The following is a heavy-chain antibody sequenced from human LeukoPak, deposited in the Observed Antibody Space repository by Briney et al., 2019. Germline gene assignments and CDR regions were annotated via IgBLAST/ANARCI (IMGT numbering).Heavy chain of an antibody. CDR3: AKDRVDGSGSQFDS. V-gene: IGHV3-7*03. J-gene: IGHJ4*02. CDR2: IKQDGSEK. D-gene: IGHD3-10*01. Sequence: WGSLRLSCAASGFTFSSYWMSWVRQAPGKGLEWVANIKQDGSEKYYVDSVKGRFTISRDNAKNSLYLQMNSLRADDTAVYYCAKDRVDGSGSQFDSWGQGSLVIVS. CDR1: GFTFSSYW.